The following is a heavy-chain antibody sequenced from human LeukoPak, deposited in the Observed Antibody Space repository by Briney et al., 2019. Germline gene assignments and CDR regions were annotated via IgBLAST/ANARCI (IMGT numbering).Heavy chain of an antibody. D-gene: IGHD3-9*01. CDR2: IYHSGST. CDR3: ARVTGYMIEDYFDY. V-gene: IGHV4-38-2*02. J-gene: IGHJ4*02. Sequence: SETLSLTCTVSGYSISSGYYWGWIRQPPGNGLEWIGSIYHSGSTYFNPSLKSRVTISVDTSKNQFSLKLRSVTAADTAVYYCARVTGYMIEDYFDYWGQEILVTVSS. CDR1: GYSISSGYY.